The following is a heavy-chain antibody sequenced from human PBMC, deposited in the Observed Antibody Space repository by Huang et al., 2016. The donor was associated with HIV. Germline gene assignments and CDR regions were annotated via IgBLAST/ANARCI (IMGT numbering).Heavy chain of an antibody. J-gene: IGHJ6*02. V-gene: IGHV4-39*01. CDR2: IYYSGST. Sequence: QLQLQESGPGLVKPSETLSLTCPVSGGSISSSSYYWGWFRQPPGKGLEWIGSIYYSGSTYYNPSLKSRVTISVDTSKNQFSLKLSSVTAADTAVYYCARHLSRDLEWLLANYYYYGMDVWGQGTTVTVSS. D-gene: IGHD3-3*01. CDR3: ARHLSRDLEWLLANYYYYGMDV. CDR1: GGSISSSSYY.